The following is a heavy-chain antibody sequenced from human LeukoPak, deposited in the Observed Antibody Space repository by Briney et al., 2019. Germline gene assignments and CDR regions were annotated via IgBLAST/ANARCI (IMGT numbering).Heavy chain of an antibody. CDR3: ARETRLSSSSEFYYYGMDV. J-gene: IGHJ6*02. CDR2: IYYGGST. CDR1: GGSISSGGYY. D-gene: IGHD6-13*01. V-gene: IGHV4-31*03. Sequence: SQTLSLTCTVSGGSISSGGYYWSWIRQHPGKGLEWIGYIYYGGSTYYNPSLKSRVTISVDTSKNQFSLKLSSVTAADTAVYYCARETRLSSSSEFYYYGMDVWGQGTTVTVSS.